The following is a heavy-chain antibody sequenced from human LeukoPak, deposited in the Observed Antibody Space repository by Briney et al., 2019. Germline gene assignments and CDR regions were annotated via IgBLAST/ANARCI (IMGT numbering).Heavy chain of an antibody. CDR3: ARDHFYDSSGYYFRNFDY. J-gene: IGHJ4*02. V-gene: IGHV3-21*01. D-gene: IGHD3-22*01. CDR1: GFTFSGYS. Sequence: GGSLRLSCVASGFTFSGYSMNWVRQAPGKGLEWVSSISAGGTYIYYPDSVEGRFTISRDNAKNSLYLQMNSLRAEDTAVYYCARDHFYDSSGYYFRNFDYWGQGTLVTVSS. CDR2: ISAGGTYI.